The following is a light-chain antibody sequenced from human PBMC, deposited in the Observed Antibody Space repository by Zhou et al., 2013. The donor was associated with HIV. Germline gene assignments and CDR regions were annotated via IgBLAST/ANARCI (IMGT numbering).Light chain of an antibody. V-gene: IGKV1-13*02. J-gene: IGKJ4*01. Sequence: AILLTQSPPSLSASIGDRVTITCRASQGIGSALAWYHQKSGKTPELLMFDASTLQSGVPSRFSGSGSGTDFTLTISSLQPEDFATYYCQQFDTFPLTFGGGTKVEIK. CDR2: DAS. CDR3: QQFDTFPLT. CDR1: QGIGSA.